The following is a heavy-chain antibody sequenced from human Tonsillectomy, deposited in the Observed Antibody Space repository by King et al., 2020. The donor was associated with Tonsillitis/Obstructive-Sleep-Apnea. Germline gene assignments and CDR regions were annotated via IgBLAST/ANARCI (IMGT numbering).Heavy chain of an antibody. CDR1: GYSFTNYW. D-gene: IGHD3-16*01. CDR2: IDPSDSYT. Sequence: QLVQSGAEVKKPGESLRISCKGSGYSFTNYWISWVRQMPGKGLEWMGRIDPSDSYTNYSPTLQGHVTLSADKSISPAFLQWSSLKASDTAMYYCATQMIPDAFDIWGQGTMVTVSS. CDR3: ATQMIPDAFDI. J-gene: IGHJ3*02. V-gene: IGHV5-10-1*01.